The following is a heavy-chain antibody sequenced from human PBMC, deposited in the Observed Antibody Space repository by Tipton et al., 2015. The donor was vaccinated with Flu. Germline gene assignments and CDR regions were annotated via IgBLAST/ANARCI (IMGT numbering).Heavy chain of an antibody. Sequence: SLRLSCAASGFTFSSSWMAWVRQAPGKELEWVASIMQDGSEKNYVDSVKGRFTISRDNAQNSVYLQMNSLRSEDTAVYYCARDRGGRYYFYGMDVWGQGTTVTVSS. CDR2: IMQDGSEK. D-gene: IGHD2-21*01. CDR3: ARDRGGRYYFYGMDV. CDR1: GFTFSSSW. J-gene: IGHJ6*02. V-gene: IGHV3-7*01.